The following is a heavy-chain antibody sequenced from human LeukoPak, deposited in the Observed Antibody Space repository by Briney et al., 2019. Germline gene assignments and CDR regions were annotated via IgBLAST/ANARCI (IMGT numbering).Heavy chain of an antibody. J-gene: IGHJ6*03. V-gene: IGHV4-39*01. CDR3: ARLTKNDSGSFRFGKKKRGYMDV. D-gene: IGHD3-10*01. CDR1: GVPISSSNSY. Sequence: SETLSLTCTVSGVPISSSNSYWGWIRQPPGKGLEWIGSIYYSGNTYYNASLKSQVSISIDTSKNQFSLRLTSVTAADTAVYYCARLTKNDSGSFRFGKKKRGYMDVWGKGTTVTISS. CDR2: IYYSGNT.